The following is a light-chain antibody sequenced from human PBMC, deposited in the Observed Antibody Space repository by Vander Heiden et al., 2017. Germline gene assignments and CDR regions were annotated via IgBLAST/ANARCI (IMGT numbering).Light chain of an antibody. CDR3: VLYMGSGISV. Sequence: QTVVTQEPSFSVSPGGTVTLTCGLPSGSVSASNYPSWYQQTPGQAPRTLIYSKDTRSSGVPDRFSGSRRGNKAALTITGAQADDESVYYCVLYMGSGISVFGGGTVLTVL. CDR2: SKD. CDR1: SGSVSASNY. J-gene: IGLJ2*01. V-gene: IGLV8-61*01.